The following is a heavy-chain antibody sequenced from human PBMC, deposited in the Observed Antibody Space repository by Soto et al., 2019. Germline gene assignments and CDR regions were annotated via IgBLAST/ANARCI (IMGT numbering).Heavy chain of an antibody. CDR1: GFTFSGSA. Sequence: EVQLVESGGGLVQPGGSLKLSCAASGFTFSGSAMHWVRQASGKGLEWVGRIRSKANSYATAYAASVKGRFTISRDDSKNTAYLQMNSLKTEDTAVYYCTRRVCSTSCYSNWFDPWGQGTLVTVSS. D-gene: IGHD2-2*02. J-gene: IGHJ5*02. V-gene: IGHV3-73*02. CDR3: TRRVCSTSCYSNWFDP. CDR2: IRSKANSYAT.